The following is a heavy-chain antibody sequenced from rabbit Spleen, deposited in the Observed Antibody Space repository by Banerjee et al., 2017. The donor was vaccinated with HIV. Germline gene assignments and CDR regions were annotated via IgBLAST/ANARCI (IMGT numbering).Heavy chain of an antibody. D-gene: IGHD4-1*01. CDR3: ARVSETSGWGEDL. Sequence: EESGGGLVQPEGSLTLTCTASGFSFSSNWICWVRQAPGKGLEWIGYIYSGIEYTYYATWAKGRFTNSKTSSTTVTLQMTSLTVADTATYFCARVSETSGWGEDLWGPGILVTVS. J-gene: IGHJ4*01. CDR2: IYSGIEYT. CDR1: GFSFSSNW. V-gene: IGHV1S45*01.